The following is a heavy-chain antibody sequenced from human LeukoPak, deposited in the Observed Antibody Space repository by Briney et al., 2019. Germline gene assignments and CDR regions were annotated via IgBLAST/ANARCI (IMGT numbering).Heavy chain of an antibody. CDR2: INAGNGNT. CDR3: ARSSIVGATKDAFDI. J-gene: IGHJ3*02. D-gene: IGHD1-26*01. Sequence: ASVKVSCKASGYTFTSYGISWVRQAPGQRLEWMGWINAGNGNTKYSQKFQGRVTITRDTSASTAYMELSSLRSEDTAVYYCARSSIVGATKDAFDIWGQGTMVTVSS. CDR1: GYTFTSYG. V-gene: IGHV1-3*01.